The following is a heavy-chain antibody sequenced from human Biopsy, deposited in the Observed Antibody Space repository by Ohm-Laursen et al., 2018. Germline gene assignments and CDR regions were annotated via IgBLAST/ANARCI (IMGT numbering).Heavy chain of an antibody. V-gene: IGHV1-18*01. CDR1: GGAFTNYA. J-gene: IGHJ4*02. CDR3: ARGEVTFGELIVSLDS. D-gene: IGHD3-16*02. Sequence: SVKVSCKASGGAFTNYAINWVRQAPGHGLEWVGWISGYNGNTNFAHNLRDRVTLTADTSTSTAYMELRSLRSDDTAVYYCARGEVTFGELIVSLDSWGQGTLVTVSS. CDR2: ISGYNGNT.